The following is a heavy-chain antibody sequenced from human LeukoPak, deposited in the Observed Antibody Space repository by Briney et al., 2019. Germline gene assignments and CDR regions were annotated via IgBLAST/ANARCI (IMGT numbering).Heavy chain of an antibody. CDR1: GFTFSSYA. CDR3: ARETAARPSGDAFDI. J-gene: IGHJ3*02. V-gene: IGHV3-11*01. CDR2: ISSSGSTI. Sequence: GGSLRLSCAASGFTFSSYAMSWIRQAPGKGLEWVSYISSSGSTIYYADSVKGRFTISRDNAKNSLYLQMNSLRAEDTAVYYCARETAARPSGDAFDIWGQGTMVTVSS. D-gene: IGHD6-6*01.